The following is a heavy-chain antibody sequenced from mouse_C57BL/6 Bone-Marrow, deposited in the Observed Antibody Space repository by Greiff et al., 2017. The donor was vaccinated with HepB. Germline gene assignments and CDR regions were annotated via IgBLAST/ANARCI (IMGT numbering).Heavy chain of an antibody. CDR2: IYPRSGNT. D-gene: IGHD1-1*01. Sequence: QVQLQQSGAELARPGASVKLSCKASGYTFTSYGISWVKQRTVQGLEWIGEIYPRSGNTYYNEKFKGKATLTADKSSSTAYMELRSLTSEDSAVYFCARDYGSSYGYFDVWGTGTTVTVSS. CDR1: GYTFTSYG. J-gene: IGHJ1*03. CDR3: ARDYGSSYGYFDV. V-gene: IGHV1-81*01.